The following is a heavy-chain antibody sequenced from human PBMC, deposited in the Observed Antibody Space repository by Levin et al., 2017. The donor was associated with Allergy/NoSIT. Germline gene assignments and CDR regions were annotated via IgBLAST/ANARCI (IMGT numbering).Heavy chain of an antibody. CDR2: IWYDGSNK. J-gene: IGHJ6*02. V-gene: IGHV3-33*01. CDR3: ARDGWVGQLYYYGMDV. CDR1: GFTFSSYG. Sequence: GGSLRLSCAASGFTFSSYGMHWVRQAPGKGLEWVAVIWYDGSNKYYADSVKGRFTISRDNSKNTLYLQMNSLRAEDTAVYYCARDGWVGQLYYYGMDVWGQGTTVTVSS. D-gene: IGHD5-18*01.